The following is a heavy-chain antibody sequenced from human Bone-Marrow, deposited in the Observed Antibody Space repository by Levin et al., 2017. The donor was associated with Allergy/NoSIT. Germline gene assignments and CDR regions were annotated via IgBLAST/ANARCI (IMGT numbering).Heavy chain of an antibody. D-gene: IGHD1-14*01. CDR1: GFTFSNYG. V-gene: IGHV3-23*01. CDR2: ISGSGGSA. Sequence: PGGSLRLSCAASGFTFSNYGMTWVRQAPGRGLEWVSTISGSGGSAYYADSVKGRFTISRDNSNDTLSLHMRSLGAEDAAVYYCAIVQITTSFEYWGQGTLVTVSS. J-gene: IGHJ4*02. CDR3: AIVQITTSFEY.